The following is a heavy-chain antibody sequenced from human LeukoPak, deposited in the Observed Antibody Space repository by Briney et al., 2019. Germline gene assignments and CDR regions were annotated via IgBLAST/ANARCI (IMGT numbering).Heavy chain of an antibody. CDR3: VRYYDGSGYYQANDAFDI. V-gene: IGHV3-64*01. D-gene: IGHD3-22*01. J-gene: IGHJ3*02. CDR1: GFTFSSYA. Sequence: GGSLRLSCAASGFTFSSYAMHWVRQAPGKGLEYVSAISSNGGSTYYANSVKGRFTISRDNSKNTLYLQMGSLRAEDMAVYYCVRYYDGSGYYQANDAFDIWGQGTMVTVSS. CDR2: ISSNGGST.